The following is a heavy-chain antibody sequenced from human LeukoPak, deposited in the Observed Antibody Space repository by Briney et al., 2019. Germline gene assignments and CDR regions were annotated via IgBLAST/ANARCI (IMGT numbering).Heavy chain of an antibody. D-gene: IGHD3-10*02. Sequence: PGGSLRLSCAASGFTFSSYGMSWVRQAPGKGLEWVSYISSFSGTINYADSVKGRFTISRDNAKNSLYLQMNSLRAEDTAVYYCAELGITMVGGVWGKGTTVTISS. J-gene: IGHJ6*04. V-gene: IGHV3-48*04. CDR2: ISSFSGTI. CDR1: GFTFSSYG. CDR3: AELGITMVGGV.